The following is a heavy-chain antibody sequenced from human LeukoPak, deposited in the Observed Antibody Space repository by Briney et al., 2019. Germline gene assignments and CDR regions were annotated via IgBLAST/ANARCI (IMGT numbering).Heavy chain of an antibody. D-gene: IGHD3-22*01. CDR2: IYYSGST. CDR1: GGSISSYY. Sequence: PSETLSLTCTVSGGSISSYYWSWIRQPPGKGLEWIGYIYYSGSTNYNPSLKSRVTISVDTSKNQFSLKLSSVTAADTAVYYCARAGSGYYYDSRGWFDPWGQGTLVTVSS. J-gene: IGHJ5*02. CDR3: ARAGSGYYYDSRGWFDP. V-gene: IGHV4-59*01.